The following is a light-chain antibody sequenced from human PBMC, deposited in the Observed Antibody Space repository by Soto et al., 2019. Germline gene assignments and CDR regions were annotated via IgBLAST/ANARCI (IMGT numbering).Light chain of an antibody. Sequence: QSVLTQPPSVSAAPGQKVTISCSGSIFNVGNNYVSWYQQLPGTAPKLLIYDDDKRPSGIPDRFSGSKSGTSATLGITGFQTGDEADYYCGSWDSSLSAYVFATGTKLTVL. CDR2: DDD. J-gene: IGLJ1*01. V-gene: IGLV1-51*01. CDR3: GSWDSSLSAYV. CDR1: IFNVGNNY.